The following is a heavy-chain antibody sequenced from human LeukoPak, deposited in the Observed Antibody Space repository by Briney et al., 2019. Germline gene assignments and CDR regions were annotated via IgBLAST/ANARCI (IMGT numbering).Heavy chain of an antibody. J-gene: IGHJ4*02. Sequence: SETLSLTCTVSGGSISSSSYYWGWIRQPPGKGLEWIGSIYYSGSTYYNPSLKSRVTISVDTSKNQFSLKLSSVTAADTAVYYCARGGGYSSYDYYYWGQGTLVTVSS. V-gene: IGHV4-39*07. CDR2: IYYSGST. CDR3: ARGGGYSSYDYYY. CDR1: GGSISSSSYY. D-gene: IGHD5-12*01.